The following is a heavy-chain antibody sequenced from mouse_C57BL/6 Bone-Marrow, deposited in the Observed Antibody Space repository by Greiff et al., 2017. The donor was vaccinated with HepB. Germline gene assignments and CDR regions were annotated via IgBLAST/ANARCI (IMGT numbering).Heavy chain of an antibody. V-gene: IGHV1-42*01. CDR2: INPSTGGT. D-gene: IGHD2-2*01. CDR1: GYSFTGYY. J-gene: IGHJ3*01. CDR3: ARGDYGYDEGFAY. Sequence: VQLKESGPELVKPGASVKISCKASGYSFTGYYMNWVKQSPEKSLEWIGEINPSTGGTTYNQKFKAKATLTVDKSSSTAYMQLKSLTSEDSAVYYCARGDYGYDEGFAYWGQGTLVTVSA.